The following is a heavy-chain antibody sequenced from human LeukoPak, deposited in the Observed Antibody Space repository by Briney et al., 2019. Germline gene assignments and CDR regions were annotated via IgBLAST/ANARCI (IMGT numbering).Heavy chain of an antibody. CDR1: GGSISSSSYY. V-gene: IGHV4-39*01. D-gene: IGHD6-19*01. CDR3: ARGVAGTL. CDR2: IYYSGST. J-gene: IGHJ4*02. Sequence: SETLSLTCTVSGGSISSSSYYWGWIRQPPGKGLEWIGTIYYSGSTYDNPSLRSRVTISVDTSENQLYLRLRSVTAADTAVYYCARGVAGTLWGQGTLVTVSS.